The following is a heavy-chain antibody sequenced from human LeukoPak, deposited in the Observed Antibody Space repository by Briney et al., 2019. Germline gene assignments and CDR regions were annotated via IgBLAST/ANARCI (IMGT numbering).Heavy chain of an antibody. CDR3: GRGPIPLPPPPPLVVVPAAMLDYYYGMDV. Sequence: GGSLRLSCAASGFTFSSYSMNWVRQAPGKGLEWVSSISSSSSYIYYADSVKGRFTISRDNAKNSLYLQMNSLRAEDTAVYYCGRGPIPLPPPPPLVVVPAAMLDYYYGMDVWGKGTTVTVSS. D-gene: IGHD2-2*01. CDR1: GFTFSSYS. V-gene: IGHV3-21*01. J-gene: IGHJ6*04. CDR2: ISSSSSYI.